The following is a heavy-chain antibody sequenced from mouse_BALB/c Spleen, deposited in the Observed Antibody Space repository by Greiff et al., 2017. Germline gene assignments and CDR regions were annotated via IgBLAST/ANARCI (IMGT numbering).Heavy chain of an antibody. J-gene: IGHJ3*01. V-gene: IGHV5-17*02. CDR3: ARGRYDLAY. Sequence: DVMLVESGGGLVQPGGSRKLSCAASGFTFSSFGMHWVRQAPEKGLEWVAYISSGSSTIYYADTVKGRFTISRDNPKNTLFLQMTSLRSEDTAMYYCARGRYDLAYWGQGTLVTVSA. D-gene: IGHD2-14*01. CDR2: ISSGSSTI. CDR1: GFTFSSFG.